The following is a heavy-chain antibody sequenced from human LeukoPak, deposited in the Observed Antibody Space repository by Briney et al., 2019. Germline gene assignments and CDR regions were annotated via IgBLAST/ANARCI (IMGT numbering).Heavy chain of an antibody. V-gene: IGHV4-39*07. D-gene: IGHD5-18*01. CDR3: AREASYSYGLGYYHDYMDV. CDR1: GGSISSTIHY. J-gene: IGHJ6*03. CDR2: IYYTGST. Sequence: PSETLSLTCIVSGGSISSTIHYWGWIRQPPGKGLEWIGTIYYTGSTYYDPSLKSRVTISVDTSKNQFSLKVRSVTAAGTAVYYCAREASYSYGLGYYHDYMDVWGKGTTVTVSS.